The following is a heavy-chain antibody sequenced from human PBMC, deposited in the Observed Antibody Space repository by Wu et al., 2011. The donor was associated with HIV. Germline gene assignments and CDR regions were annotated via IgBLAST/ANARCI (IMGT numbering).Heavy chain of an antibody. CDR2: IIPIFGTA. V-gene: IGHV1-69*05. J-gene: IGHJ4*02. CDR3: TVLPLRRDSHY. D-gene: IGHD3-10*01. Sequence: QVQLVQSGAEVKKPGSSVKVSCKASGGTFSSYAISWVRQAPGQGLEWMGGIIPIFGTANYAQKFQGRVTITTDESTSTAYMELSSLRSDDTAVYYCTVLPLRRDSHYWGQGTLVTVSS. CDR1: GGTFSSYA.